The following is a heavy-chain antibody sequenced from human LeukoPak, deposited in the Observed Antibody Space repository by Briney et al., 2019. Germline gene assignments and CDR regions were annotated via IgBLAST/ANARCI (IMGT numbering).Heavy chain of an antibody. D-gene: IGHD3-10*01. Sequence: ALVKVSCKASGYTFTSYGISWVRQAPGQGLEWMGWISTYNGNTNYAQKLQGRVTMTTDTSTSTAYMELRSLRSDDMAVYYCARDLHRVVVRGVPHYYYYMDVWGKGTTVTISS. CDR3: ARDLHRVVVRGVPHYYYYMDV. CDR1: GYTFTSYG. CDR2: ISTYNGNT. V-gene: IGHV1-18*03. J-gene: IGHJ6*03.